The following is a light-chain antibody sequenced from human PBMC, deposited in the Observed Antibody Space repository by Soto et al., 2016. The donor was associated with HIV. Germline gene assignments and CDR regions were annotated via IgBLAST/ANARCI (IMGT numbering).Light chain of an antibody. CDR1: NIETKS. J-gene: IGLJ1*01. CDR3: QVWDSTTDLLV. Sequence: SYELTQPPSVSVAPGKTASISCGGNNIETKSVHWYQQKPGQAPVLVVYDNRDRPSGIPERFSGSKSGNTATLTISGVEAGDEADYSCQVWDSTTDLLVFGSGTRVIVL. CDR2: DNR. V-gene: IGLV3-21*03.